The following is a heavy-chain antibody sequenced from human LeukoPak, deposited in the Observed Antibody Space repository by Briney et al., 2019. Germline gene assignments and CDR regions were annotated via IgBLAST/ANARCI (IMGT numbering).Heavy chain of an antibody. J-gene: IGHJ4*02. D-gene: IGHD5-18*01. CDR2: ISHDGKKV. V-gene: IGHV3-30*09. CDR3: VRAPGYSNGWYYFDN. Sequence: GGSLRLSCAASGFNFTTYSMHWVRQAPGKGLQWVAIISHDGKKVNYVDSVKGRIVISRDNSKNTLYLQMNSLRPDDTAVYFCVRAPGYSNGWYYFDNWGQGTLVTVS. CDR1: GFNFTTYS.